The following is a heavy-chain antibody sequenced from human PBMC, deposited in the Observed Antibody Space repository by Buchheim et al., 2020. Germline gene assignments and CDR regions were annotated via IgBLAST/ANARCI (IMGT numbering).Heavy chain of an antibody. CDR1: GGSISSYY. CDR3: ARAYCSSTSCYAEGYYYYGMDV. Sequence: QVQLQESGPGLVKPSETLSLTCTVSGGSISSYYWSWIRQPPGKGLEWIGYIYYSGSTNYNPSLKSRVTISVDTSKNQFSLKLSSVTAADTAVYYCARAYCSSTSCYAEGYYYYGMDVWGQGTT. J-gene: IGHJ6*02. CDR2: IYYSGST. V-gene: IGHV4-59*01. D-gene: IGHD2-2*01.